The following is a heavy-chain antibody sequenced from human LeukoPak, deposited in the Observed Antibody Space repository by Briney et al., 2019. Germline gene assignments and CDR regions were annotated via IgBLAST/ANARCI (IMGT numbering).Heavy chain of an antibody. CDR3: AKEKTVRGVNPLHLDS. V-gene: IGHV3-23*01. D-gene: IGHD3-10*01. CDR1: GFIFNHYA. Sequence: PGGSLRLSCAASGFIFNHYAMARVRQAPGKGLEWVSGISPSHGGTYHADSVRGRFSISRDNSKNTLYLHMNNLRGEDSAVYYCAKEKTVRGVNPLHLDSWGQGSLVVVSS. J-gene: IGHJ4*02. CDR2: ISPSHGGT.